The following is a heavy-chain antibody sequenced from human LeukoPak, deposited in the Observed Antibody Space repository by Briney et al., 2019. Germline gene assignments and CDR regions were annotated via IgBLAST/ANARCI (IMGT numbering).Heavy chain of an antibody. CDR1: GGSISSYY. J-gene: IGHJ6*03. V-gene: IGHV4-59*01. Sequence: PSETLSLTCTVSGGSISSYYWSWIRQPPGKGLEWLGYIYYSGSTNYNPSLKSRVTISVDTSKNQFSLKLSSVTAADTAVYYCARTYIVVVPAAMDHYYYMDVWGKGTTVTVSS. D-gene: IGHD2-2*01. CDR3: ARTYIVVVPAAMDHYYYMDV. CDR2: IYYSGST.